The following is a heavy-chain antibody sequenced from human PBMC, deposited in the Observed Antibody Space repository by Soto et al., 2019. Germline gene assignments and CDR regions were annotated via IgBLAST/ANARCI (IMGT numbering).Heavy chain of an antibody. J-gene: IGHJ4*02. V-gene: IGHV2-5*02. D-gene: IGHD2-2*01. CDR1: GFSLSTSGVG. CDR3: GHVGYDYGDF. CDR2: IYWDDDK. Sequence: QITLKESGLTLVKPTQTLTLTCTFSGFSLSTSGVGVGWIRQPPGEALEWLVLIYWDDDKRYRPSLKSRLTITQDPPKNQVGLKMNNMDPVDTAPYYCGHVGYDYGDFWGQGTLVTVSS.